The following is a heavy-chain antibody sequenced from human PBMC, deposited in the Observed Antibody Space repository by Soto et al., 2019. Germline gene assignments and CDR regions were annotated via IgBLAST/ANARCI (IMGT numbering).Heavy chain of an antibody. CDR2: INVVGGAT. V-gene: IGHV3-23*01. Sequence: PGGSLRLSXTASGFTFSSFAMIWVRQAPGKGLEWVSSINVVGGATNFADSVKGRFTISRDDSKNTLYLQMNSLRAEDTAVYYCAKNYYFDCWGQGTRVTVSS. CDR1: GFTFSSFA. J-gene: IGHJ4*02. CDR3: AKNYYFDC.